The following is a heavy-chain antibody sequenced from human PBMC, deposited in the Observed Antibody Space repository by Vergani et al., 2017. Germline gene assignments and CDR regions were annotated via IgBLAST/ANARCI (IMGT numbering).Heavy chain of an antibody. J-gene: IGHJ6*02. Sequence: QVQLVQSGAEVKKPGSSVKVSCKASGYTFTSYAMHWVRQAPGQRLEWMGWINAGNGNTKYSQKFQGRVTITRDTSASTAYMELSSLRSEDTAVYYCARPDCGGDCAYSDYYYYGLDVWGQGTTVTVSS. V-gene: IGHV1-3*01. CDR3: ARPDCGGDCAYSDYYYYGLDV. CDR2: INAGNGNT. CDR1: GYTFTSYA. D-gene: IGHD2-21*02.